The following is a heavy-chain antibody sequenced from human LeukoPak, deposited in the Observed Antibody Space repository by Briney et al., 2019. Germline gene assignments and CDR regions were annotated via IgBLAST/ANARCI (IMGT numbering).Heavy chain of an antibody. CDR1: GFTFADYA. CDR3: TRDRIYGSTPWFDP. J-gene: IGHJ5*02. Sequence: GGSLRLSCITSGFTFADYAMSWVRQAPGKGLEWVGFIRSNAYGGTTEYAASVKGRFTISRDDSESIAYLQMNSLKTEDTAVYSCTRDRIYGSTPWFDPWGQGTLVTVSS. CDR2: IRSNAYGGTT. V-gene: IGHV3-49*04. D-gene: IGHD3-10*01.